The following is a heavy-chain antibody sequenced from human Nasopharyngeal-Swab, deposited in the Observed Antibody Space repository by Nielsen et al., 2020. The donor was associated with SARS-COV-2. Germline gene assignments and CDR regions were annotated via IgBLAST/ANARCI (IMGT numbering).Heavy chain of an antibody. D-gene: IGHD6-13*01. Sequence: GGSLRLSCAASGFTFSSYGMHWVRQAPGKGLEWVAVIWYDGSNKYYADSVEGRFTISRDNSKNTLYLQMNSLRAEDTAVYYCAKDRSSSWYHYYGMDVWGQGTTVTVSS. CDR3: AKDRSSSWYHYYGMDV. J-gene: IGHJ6*02. CDR2: IWYDGSNK. CDR1: GFTFSSYG. V-gene: IGHV3-30*02.